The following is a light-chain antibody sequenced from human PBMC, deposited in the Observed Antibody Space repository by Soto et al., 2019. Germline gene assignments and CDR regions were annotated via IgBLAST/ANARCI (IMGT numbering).Light chain of an antibody. CDR1: QGIRND. CDR3: LQVYNYPRT. J-gene: IGKJ1*01. Sequence: AIQMTQSPSSLSASVGDRVTITCRASQGIRNDLGWYQQKPGKAPKLLIYGASTLQSGVPSRFSGSGSGTDFTLTISSLQPEDFATYYWLQVYNYPRTFGQGTKVDIK. CDR2: GAS. V-gene: IGKV1-6*01.